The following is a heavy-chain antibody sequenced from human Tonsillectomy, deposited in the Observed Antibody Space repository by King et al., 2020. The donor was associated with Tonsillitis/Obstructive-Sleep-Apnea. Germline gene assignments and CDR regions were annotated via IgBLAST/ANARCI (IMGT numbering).Heavy chain of an antibody. CDR2: INTNTGNP. CDR3: ARRPTPWEALYYCYYMDV. D-gene: IGHD1-26*01. CDR1: GYTFTSYA. J-gene: IGHJ6*03. Sequence: VQLVESGSELKKPGASVKVSCKASGYTFTSYAMNWVRQAPGQGLEWMGWINTNTGNPTYAQGFTGRFVFSLDTSVSTTYLQISSLKAEDTAVYYCARRPTPWEALYYCYYMDVWGKGTPVTVSS. V-gene: IGHV7-4-1*02.